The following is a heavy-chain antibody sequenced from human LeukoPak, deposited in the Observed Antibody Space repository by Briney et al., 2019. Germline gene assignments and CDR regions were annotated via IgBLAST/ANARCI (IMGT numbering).Heavy chain of an antibody. CDR2: INPNSGGT. Sequence: RASVKVSCKASGYTFTSYGISWVRQAPGQGLGWMGWINPNSGGTNYAQKFQGRVTMTRDTSISTAYMELSRLRSDDTAVYYCARGRTYYYDSSPFGPWGQGTLVTVSS. D-gene: IGHD3-22*01. CDR3: ARGRTYYYDSSPFGP. J-gene: IGHJ5*02. CDR1: GYTFTSYG. V-gene: IGHV1-2*02.